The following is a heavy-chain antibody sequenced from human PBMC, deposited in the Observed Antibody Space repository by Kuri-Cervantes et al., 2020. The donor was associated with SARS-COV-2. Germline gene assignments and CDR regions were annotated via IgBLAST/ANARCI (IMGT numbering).Heavy chain of an antibody. CDR2: ISYDGSNK. J-gene: IGHJ4*02. CDR3: ARELGSWPFDY. Sequence: GESLKISCAASGFTFSSYAMSWVRQAPGKGLEWVAVISYDGSNKYYADSVKGRFTISRDNSKNTLYLQMNSLRAEDTAVYYCARELGSWPFDYWGQGTLVTVSS. D-gene: IGHD6-13*01. V-gene: IGHV3-30-3*01. CDR1: GFTFSSYA.